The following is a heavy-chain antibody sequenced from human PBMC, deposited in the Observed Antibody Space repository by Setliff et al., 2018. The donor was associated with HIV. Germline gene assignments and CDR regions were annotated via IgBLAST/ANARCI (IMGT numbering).Heavy chain of an antibody. D-gene: IGHD3-10*01. CDR2: ISFDGGTQ. CDR1: GFTFTSYA. J-gene: IGHJ5*01. CDR3: ARAPFSSSYYFGWFDS. Sequence: GGSLRLSCAASGFTFTSYAIHWVRQAPGKGLEWLAVISFDGGTQYYAGSLRGRFTISRNNFNNTIHLQMNNLRPADTAVYRCARAPFSSSYYFGWFDSWGQGVLVTVSS. V-gene: IGHV3-30*04.